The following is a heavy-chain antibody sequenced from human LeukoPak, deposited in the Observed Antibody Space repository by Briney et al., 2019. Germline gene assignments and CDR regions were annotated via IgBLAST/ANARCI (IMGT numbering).Heavy chain of an antibody. CDR3: ARDLVIRSPRQTSLDLSDAFDI. CDR1: GYTFTDHL. V-gene: IGHV1-2*02. Sequence: ASVKVSCKSSGYTFTDHLMHWVRQAPGQGLEWMGWINPNTGGTNYAQKFQGRVTMTRDTSITTTYMELSGLRSDDTAVYFCARDLVIRSPRQTSLDLSDAFDIWGQGTMVTVSS. CDR2: INPNTGGT. D-gene: IGHD3/OR15-3a*01. J-gene: IGHJ3*02.